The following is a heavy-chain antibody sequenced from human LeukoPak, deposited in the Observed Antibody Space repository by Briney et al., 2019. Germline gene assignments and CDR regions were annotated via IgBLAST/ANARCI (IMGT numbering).Heavy chain of an antibody. J-gene: IGHJ3*02. V-gene: IGHV3-23*01. CDR3: AREEDCFDTSGYYLSAFDI. CDR1: GFTFSSYA. Sequence: GGTLRLSCAASGFTFSSYAMSWVRQAPGKGLGWVSAISGSGGSTYYADSVKGRFTISRDNAKNSLYLQMNSLRDEDTAVYYCAREEDCFDTSGYYLSAFDIWGQGTMVTVSS. CDR2: ISGSGGST. D-gene: IGHD3-22*01.